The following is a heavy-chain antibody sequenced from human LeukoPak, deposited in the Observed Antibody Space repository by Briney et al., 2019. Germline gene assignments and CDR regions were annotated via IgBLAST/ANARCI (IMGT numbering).Heavy chain of an antibody. D-gene: IGHD6-19*01. CDR2: IGAYNGNT. CDR3: ASQTQWLGYLYFDY. Sequence: ASVRVSCKASGYTFTSYGISWVGQAPGQGLEWMGWIGAYNGNTNYAQKLQGRVTMTTDTSTSTAYMELRSLRSDDTAVYYCASQTQWLGYLYFDYWGQGTLVTVSS. V-gene: IGHV1-18*01. J-gene: IGHJ4*02. CDR1: GYTFTSYG.